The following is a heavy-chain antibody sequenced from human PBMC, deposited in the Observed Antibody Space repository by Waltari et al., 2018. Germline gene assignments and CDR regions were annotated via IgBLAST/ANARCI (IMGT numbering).Heavy chain of an antibody. Sequence: EVQLVESGGGLVQPGGSLRLSCAASGFTFSSYEMNWVRQAPGKGLEWVSYISSSGSTIYYADSVKGRFTISRDNAKNSLYLQMNSLRAEDTAVYYCARDRSTPLWFGAHYYGMDVWGQGTTVTVSS. CDR2: ISSSGSTI. J-gene: IGHJ6*02. CDR3: ARDRSTPLWFGAHYYGMDV. CDR1: GFTFSSYE. V-gene: IGHV3-48*03. D-gene: IGHD3-10*01.